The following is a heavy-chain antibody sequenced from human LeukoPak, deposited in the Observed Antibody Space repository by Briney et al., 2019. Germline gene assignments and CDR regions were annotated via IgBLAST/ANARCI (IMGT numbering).Heavy chain of an antibody. J-gene: IGHJ4*02. CDR3: ARRYCSSTTCYGYFDY. CDR2: MYSSGNT. D-gene: IGHD2-2*01. Sequence: SETLSLTCTVSGGSITSYYWSWIRQPAGKGLEWIGRMYSSGNTNYNPSLKSRVTMSVDTSKNQFSLKLSSVTAADTAVYYCARRYCSSTTCYGYFDYWGQGTLVTVSS. V-gene: IGHV4-4*07. CDR1: GGSITSYY.